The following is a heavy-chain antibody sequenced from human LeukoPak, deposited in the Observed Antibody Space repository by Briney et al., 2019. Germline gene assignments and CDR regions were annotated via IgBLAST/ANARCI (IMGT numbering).Heavy chain of an antibody. CDR3: AREYASGYYRTFDY. CDR1: GFIFSTYT. D-gene: IGHD3-22*01. J-gene: IGHJ4*02. Sequence: PGRSLRLSCAASGFIFSTYTMHWVRQAPGKGLEWVATVSHDGDNNYYADSVKGRFTISRDNSKDTLHLQMNSLRADDLAVYYCAREYASGYYRTFDYWGQGTVVTVSS. CDR2: VSHDGDNN. V-gene: IGHV3-30-3*01.